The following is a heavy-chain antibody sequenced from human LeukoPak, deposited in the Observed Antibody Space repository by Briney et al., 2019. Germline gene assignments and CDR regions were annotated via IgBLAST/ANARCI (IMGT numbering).Heavy chain of an antibody. CDR2: ISGSGSNT. J-gene: IGHJ4*02. V-gene: IGHV3-23*01. CDR1: GFTFSSGA. D-gene: IGHD2-8*02. Sequence: GGSLRPSCAPSGFTFSSGAMSWVPKAPGKGREWFSGISGSGSNTYYADSVKGRFTISRDTSKNTLYLQMNSLRAEDTAVYFCAKSGVGGVKYYFDYWGQGTLVTVSS. CDR3: AKSGVGGVKYYFDY.